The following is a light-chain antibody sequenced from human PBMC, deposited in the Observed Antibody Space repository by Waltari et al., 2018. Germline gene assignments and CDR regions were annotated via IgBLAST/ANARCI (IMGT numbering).Light chain of an antibody. CDR3: CSYGGTYTWV. V-gene: IGLV2-11*01. CDR2: DVN. Sequence: QSALTQPRSVSGSPGQSVTISCTGTSSDVGGYNYVSWYQHHPGKAPKLIIYDVNKRPSVVPDRFSGSKSGNTASLTISGLQADDEADYYCCSYGGTYTWVFGGGTMLTVL. J-gene: IGLJ3*02. CDR1: SSDVGGYNY.